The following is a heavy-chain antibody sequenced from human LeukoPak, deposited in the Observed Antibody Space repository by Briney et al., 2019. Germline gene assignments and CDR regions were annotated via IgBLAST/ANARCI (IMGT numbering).Heavy chain of an antibody. CDR3: AKDRLSAGYYDILTGPNWFDP. J-gene: IGHJ5*02. D-gene: IGHD3-9*01. CDR2: IYSGGST. CDR1: GFTVSSNY. V-gene: IGHV3-53*01. Sequence: GGSLRLSCAASGFTVSSNYMSWVRQAPGKGLEWVSVIYSGGSTYYADSVKGRFTISRDNSKNTLYLQMNSLRAEDTAVYYCAKDRLSAGYYDILTGPNWFDPWGQGTLVTVSS.